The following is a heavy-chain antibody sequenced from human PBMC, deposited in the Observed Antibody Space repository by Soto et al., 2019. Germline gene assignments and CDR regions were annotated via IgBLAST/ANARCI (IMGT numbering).Heavy chain of an antibody. Sequence: GSLRLSCAASGLTLSDYYMTWIRQAPGKGLEWVSYISHSGSTTYYADSVKGRFTVSRDNAKNSLYLQVSSLRAEDTAVYYCAADPYYYASGYWGQGTLVTVSS. CDR3: AADPYYYASGY. J-gene: IGHJ4*02. CDR1: GLTLSDYY. V-gene: IGHV3-11*01. CDR2: ISHSGSTT. D-gene: IGHD3-10*01.